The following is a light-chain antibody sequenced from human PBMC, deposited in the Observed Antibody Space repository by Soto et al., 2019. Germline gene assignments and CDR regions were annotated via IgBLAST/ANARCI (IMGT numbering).Light chain of an antibody. J-gene: IGLJ3*02. Sequence: QSALTQPASVSGSPGQSITISCTGTSSDVGGYKYVSWYQQHPGKAPKLMIYEVSNRPSGVSNRFSGSKSGNTASLTISGLQAEDEAYYYCSSYTSSVTLVFGGGPKVTVL. CDR3: SSYTSSVTLV. CDR2: EVS. V-gene: IGLV2-14*01. CDR1: SSDVGGYKY.